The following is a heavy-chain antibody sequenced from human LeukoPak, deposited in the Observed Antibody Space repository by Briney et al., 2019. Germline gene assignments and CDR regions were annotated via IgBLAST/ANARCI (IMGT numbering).Heavy chain of an antibody. V-gene: IGHV3-7*03. J-gene: IGHJ4*02. CDR2: INEGGNEK. CDR1: GFTFRNYW. D-gene: IGHD6-13*01. CDR3: AKARSSSWLAFDY. Sequence: GGSLRLSCAASGFTFRNYWMSWVRQVPGKGLEWVVNINEGGNEKNYVDSVKGRFTASRDNSKNTLYLQMNSLRAEDTAVYYCAKARSSSWLAFDYWGQGTLVTVSS.